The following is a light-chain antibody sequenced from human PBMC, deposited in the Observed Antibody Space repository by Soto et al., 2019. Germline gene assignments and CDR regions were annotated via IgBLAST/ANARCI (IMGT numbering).Light chain of an antibody. V-gene: IGKV3-20*01. J-gene: IGKJ4*01. CDR3: QQYGSSPLLT. Sequence: EIVLTQSPGTLSLSPGERATLSCRDSQSVSSSYLAWYQQKPGQAPRLLTYGASSRATGIPDRFSGSGSGTDFTLTISRLEPEDFAVYYCQQYGSSPLLTFGGGTKVEIK. CDR2: GAS. CDR1: QSVSSSY.